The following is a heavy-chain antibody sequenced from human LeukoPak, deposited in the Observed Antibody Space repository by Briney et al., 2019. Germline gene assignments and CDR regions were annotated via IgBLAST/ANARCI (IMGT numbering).Heavy chain of an antibody. CDR1: GYTLTELS. Sequence: GASVKVSCKVSGYTLTELSMHWVRQAPGKGLEWMGGFDPEDGETIYAHKFQGRVTMTEDTSTDTAYMELSSLRSEDTAVYYCATLRITMIVVVTSPYAFDIWGQGTMVTVSS. D-gene: IGHD3-22*01. J-gene: IGHJ3*02. V-gene: IGHV1-24*01. CDR2: FDPEDGET. CDR3: ATLRITMIVVVTSPYAFDI.